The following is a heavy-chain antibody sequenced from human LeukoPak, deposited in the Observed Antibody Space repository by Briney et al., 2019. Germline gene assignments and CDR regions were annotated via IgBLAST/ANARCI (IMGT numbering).Heavy chain of an antibody. V-gene: IGHV3-23*01. Sequence: GGSLRLSCTASGVTFSSSAMSWVRQPPGKGLEWVSAISGSGGSTYYADSVKGRFTISRDNSKNTLYLQMNSLRAEDTAVYYCAKAPNYVFDYWGQGTLVTVSS. J-gene: IGHJ4*02. CDR3: AKAPNYVFDY. CDR1: GVTFSSSA. D-gene: IGHD4/OR15-4a*01. CDR2: ISGSGGST.